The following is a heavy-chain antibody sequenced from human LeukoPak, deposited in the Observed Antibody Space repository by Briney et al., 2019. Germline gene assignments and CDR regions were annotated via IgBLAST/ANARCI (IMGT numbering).Heavy chain of an antibody. CDR3: AKSYSSSWYCDY. J-gene: IGHJ4*02. V-gene: IGHV3-23*01. CDR2: ISSSGSGGNT. D-gene: IGHD6-13*01. CDR1: GVTLSSYA. Sequence: PGGSLRLSCAASGVTLSSYAMSWARQAPGKGLEWVSGISSSGSGGNTYYADSVKGRFTISRDNSKNTLYLQMNSLRAEDTAVYYCAKSYSSSWYCDYWGQGTLVTVSS.